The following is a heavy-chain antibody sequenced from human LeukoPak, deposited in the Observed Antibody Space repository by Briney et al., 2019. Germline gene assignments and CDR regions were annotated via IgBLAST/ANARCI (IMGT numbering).Heavy chain of an antibody. J-gene: IGHJ4*02. CDR1: GFTFSSYA. V-gene: IGHV3-23*01. CDR2: ISGSGGST. CDR3: ARDSLGKIDY. Sequence: PGGSLRLSCAASGFTFSSYAMSWVRQAPGKGLEWVSAISGSGGSTYYADSVKGRFTISRDNAKNSLYLQMNSLRAEDTAVYYCARDSLGKIDYWGQGTLVTVSS.